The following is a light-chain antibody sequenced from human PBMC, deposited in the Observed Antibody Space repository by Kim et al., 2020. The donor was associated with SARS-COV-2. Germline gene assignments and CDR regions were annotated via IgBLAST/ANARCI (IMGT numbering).Light chain of an antibody. CDR1: KLGDKY. CDR2: QHT. V-gene: IGLV3-1*01. Sequence: SLSPGQTSSITCSGSKLGDKYAYWYQKKPGQSPVLVIYQHTRRPSGISQRFSGSSSGNTATLTISRAQTMDEADYYCQAWDSSTAVFGGGTQLTVL. CDR3: QAWDSSTAV. J-gene: IGLJ3*02.